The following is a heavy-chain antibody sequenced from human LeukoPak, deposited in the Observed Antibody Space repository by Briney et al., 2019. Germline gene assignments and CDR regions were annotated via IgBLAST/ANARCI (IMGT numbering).Heavy chain of an antibody. V-gene: IGHV4-59*01. Sequence: PSGTLSLTCTVSGVSISSYYLSWIRQPPGKGLEWIGYIYYSGSTNYNPSLKSRVTISVDTSKNQFYLKLSSVTAADTAVYYCARNRGKSLTFDYWGQGTLVTVSS. CDR3: ARNRGKSLTFDY. CDR2: IYYSGST. J-gene: IGHJ4*02. D-gene: IGHD3-9*01. CDR1: GVSISSYY.